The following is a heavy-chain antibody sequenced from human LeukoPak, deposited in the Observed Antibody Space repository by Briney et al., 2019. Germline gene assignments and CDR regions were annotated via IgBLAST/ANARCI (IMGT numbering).Heavy chain of an antibody. CDR3: ARIVSGSFYY. D-gene: IGHD1-26*01. J-gene: IGHJ4*02. Sequence: ASVKVSCKASGYTFTSYDIQWVRQATGQGLEWMGWVDPNSGNTGYAQQFQGRVTMTRSTSISTAYMELSSLRSEDTAVYYCARIVSGSFYYWGQGTPVTVSS. V-gene: IGHV1-8*01. CDR2: VDPNSGNT. CDR1: GYTFTSYD.